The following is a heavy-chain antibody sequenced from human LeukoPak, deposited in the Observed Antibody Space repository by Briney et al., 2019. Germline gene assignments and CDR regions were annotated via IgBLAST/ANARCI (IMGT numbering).Heavy chain of an antibody. V-gene: IGHV5-51*01. J-gene: IGHJ4*02. D-gene: IGHD3-22*01. CDR3: ARQGHYHSSGYSPFDY. CDR2: IYPGDSDT. Sequence: GESLKISCTGSGYTFTSYWIAWVRQMPGKGLEWMGIIYPGDSDTRYSPSFQGQVTISADKSINTAYLQWSSLKASDTAMYYCARQGHYHSSGYSPFDYWGQGTLVTVSS. CDR1: GYTFTSYW.